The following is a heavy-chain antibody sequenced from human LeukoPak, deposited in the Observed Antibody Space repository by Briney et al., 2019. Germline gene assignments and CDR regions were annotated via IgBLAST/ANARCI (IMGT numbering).Heavy chain of an antibody. CDR2: IYSGGST. Sequence: PGGSLRLSCAASGFTVSSNYMSWVRQAPGKGLEWVSVIYSGGSTYYADSVKGRFTISRDNSKNTLYLQMNSLRAEDTAVYYCARDRGNDYGDYVRAFDIWGQGTMVTVSS. V-gene: IGHV3-53*01. CDR3: ARDRGNDYGDYVRAFDI. D-gene: IGHD4-17*01. CDR1: GFTVSSNY. J-gene: IGHJ3*02.